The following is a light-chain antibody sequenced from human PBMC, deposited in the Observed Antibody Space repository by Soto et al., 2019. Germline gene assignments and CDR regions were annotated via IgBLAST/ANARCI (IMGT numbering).Light chain of an antibody. CDR3: QQSSSSPIT. CDR1: QSVSSY. CDR2: GAS. V-gene: IGKV3-20*01. J-gene: IGKJ5*01. Sequence: ESVLTQSPATLSLSPGERATLSCRASQSVSSYLAWYQQKPGQAPRLLIYGASTRATGIPDRFSGSGSGTDFTLTISRLEAEDFAVYYCQQSSSSPITFGQGTRLEI.